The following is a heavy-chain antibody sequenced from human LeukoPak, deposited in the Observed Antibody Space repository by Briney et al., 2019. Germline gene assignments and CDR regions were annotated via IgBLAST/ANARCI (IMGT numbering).Heavy chain of an antibody. CDR3: ATDLTLAAAGHNWFDP. Sequence: GGSLRLSCAASGFTFSSYAMSWVRQAPGKGLEWVSAISGSGGSTYYADSVKGRFTISRDNSKNTLYLQMNSLRAEDTAVYYCATDLTLAAAGHNWFDPWGQGTLVSVSS. D-gene: IGHD6-13*01. V-gene: IGHV3-23*01. CDR1: GFTFSSYA. CDR2: ISGSGGST. J-gene: IGHJ5*02.